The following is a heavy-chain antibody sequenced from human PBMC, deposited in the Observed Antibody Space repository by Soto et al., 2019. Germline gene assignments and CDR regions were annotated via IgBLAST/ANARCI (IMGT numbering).Heavy chain of an antibody. CDR3: AHSHTAVVTRGWYFDL. D-gene: IGHD2-21*02. Sequence: QITLKESGPTLVKPTQTLTLTCTFSGFSLSTSGVGVGWIRQPPGKALEWLALIYWDDDKRYSPSLKSRLTITXXTXKXXVVLTMTNMAPVDTATYYCAHSHTAVVTRGWYFDLWGRGTLVTVSS. V-gene: IGHV2-5*02. CDR1: GFSLSTSGVG. CDR2: IYWDDDK. J-gene: IGHJ2*01.